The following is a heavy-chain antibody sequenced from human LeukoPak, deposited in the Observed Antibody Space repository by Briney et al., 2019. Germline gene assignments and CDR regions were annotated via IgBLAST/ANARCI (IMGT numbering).Heavy chain of an antibody. Sequence: GESLKISCKGSGYSFTNYWIVWMRQMPGKGLEWMGVIFPGDSDTRYSPSFQGQVTISADKSSSTAYLQWSSLKASDSAMYYCARKIAMAGLGYWGQGTLVTVSS. D-gene: IGHD6-19*01. J-gene: IGHJ4*02. CDR1: GYSFTNYW. V-gene: IGHV5-51*01. CDR2: IFPGDSDT. CDR3: ARKIAMAGLGY.